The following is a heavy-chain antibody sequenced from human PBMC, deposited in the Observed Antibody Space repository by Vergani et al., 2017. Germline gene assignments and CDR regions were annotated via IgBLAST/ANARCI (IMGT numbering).Heavy chain of an antibody. J-gene: IGHJ6*02. Sequence: QITLKESGHTLVKPTQTLTLTCTFSGFSLNTRGVSVAWIRQPPGKALDWLALIYWNDDQHYSPSLNNRVTITKDTSKNKVVLTMTNMHYVDTGTYYCVSRKTLCGTTRCFYPFYYYYDMDVWGQGTTVTVSS. V-gene: IGHV2-5*04. D-gene: IGHD1-7*01. CDR2: IYWNDDQ. CDR1: GFSLNTRGVS. CDR3: VSRKTLCGTTRCFYPFYYYYDMDV.